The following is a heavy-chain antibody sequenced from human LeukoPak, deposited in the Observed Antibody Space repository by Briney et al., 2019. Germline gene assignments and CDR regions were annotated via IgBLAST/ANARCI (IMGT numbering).Heavy chain of an antibody. CDR3: ARDHEQLVLDY. D-gene: IGHD6-13*01. J-gene: IGHJ4*02. Sequence: PGGSLRLSCAASGFTFSSYAKHWVRQAPGKGLEYVSAISSNGGSTYYANSVKGRFTISRDNSKNTLYLQMGSLRAEDMAVYYCARDHEQLVLDYWGQGTLVTVSS. CDR1: GFTFSSYA. V-gene: IGHV3-64*01. CDR2: ISSNGGST.